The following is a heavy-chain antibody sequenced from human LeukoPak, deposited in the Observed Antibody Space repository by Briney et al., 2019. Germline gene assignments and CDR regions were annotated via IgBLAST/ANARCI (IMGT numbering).Heavy chain of an antibody. J-gene: IGHJ6*02. CDR3: AGRATYYYYYGMDV. CDR1: GGSISSYY. Sequence: SETLSLTCTVSGGSISSYYWSWIRQPAGKGLEWIGRIYTSGSTIYNPSLKSRVTMSVDTSKNQFSLKLSSVTAADTAVYYCAGRATYYYYYGMDVWGQGTTVTVSS. CDR2: IYTSGST. V-gene: IGHV4-4*07.